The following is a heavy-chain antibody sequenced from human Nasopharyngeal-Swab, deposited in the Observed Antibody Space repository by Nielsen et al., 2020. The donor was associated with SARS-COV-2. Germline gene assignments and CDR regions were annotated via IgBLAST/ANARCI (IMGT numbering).Heavy chain of an antibody. V-gene: IGHV3-9*01. CDR1: GFTFENYA. D-gene: IGHD5-18*01. CDR2: ITWNSGNK. J-gene: IGHJ4*02. Sequence: GGSLRLSCAASGFTFENYAMHWVRQPPGKGLEWVSGITWNSGNKGYAESVQGRFTISRDNAKNSLYLQMNSLRAEDTALYFCAKARRTDTYGYASFDSWGQGTLVTVSS. CDR3: AKARRTDTYGYASFDS.